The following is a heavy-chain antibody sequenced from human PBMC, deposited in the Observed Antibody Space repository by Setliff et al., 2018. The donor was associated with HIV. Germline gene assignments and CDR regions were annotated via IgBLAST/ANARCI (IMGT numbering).Heavy chain of an antibody. J-gene: IGHJ4*02. CDR2: VFHSGST. Sequence: SETLSLTCAVSGYSISSGYYWGWIRQPPGKGLEWIGSVFHSGSTYYYPSLKSRVTMSVDTSKNQFSLKLSSVTAADTAVYYCARDAERGYSYGYDYWGQGTLVTVSS. CDR3: ARDAERGYSYGYDY. D-gene: IGHD5-18*01. CDR1: GYSISSGYY. V-gene: IGHV4-38-2*02.